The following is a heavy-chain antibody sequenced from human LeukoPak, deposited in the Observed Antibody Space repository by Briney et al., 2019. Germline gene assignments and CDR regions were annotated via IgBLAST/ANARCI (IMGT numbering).Heavy chain of an antibody. V-gene: IGHV4-30-4*08. D-gene: IGHD2-2*01. Sequence: SQTLSLTCTVSGGPISSGDYYWSWIRQPPGKGLEWIGYIYYSGSTYYNPSLKSRVTISVDTSKNQFSLKLSSVTAADTAVYYCASSIVVVPAAMGYWFDPWGQGTLVTVSS. CDR3: ASSIVVVPAAMGYWFDP. CDR2: IYYSGST. J-gene: IGHJ5*02. CDR1: GGPISSGDYY.